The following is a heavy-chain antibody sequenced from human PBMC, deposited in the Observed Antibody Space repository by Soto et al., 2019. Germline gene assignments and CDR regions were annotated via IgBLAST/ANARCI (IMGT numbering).Heavy chain of an antibody. CDR1: GDNFSSYA. J-gene: IGHJ4*02. D-gene: IGHD3-22*01. CDR3: ARVGPAHYYDSSGYYSPLDY. V-gene: IGHV1-69*01. CDR2: IIPMFGTA. Sequence: QVQLVQSGAEVKKPGSSVKVSCKASGDNFSSYAINWVRQAPGQGLEWMGGIIPMFGTANYAQKFKGRVTITAGESTSTVYMELSSLSSEDTAVYYCARVGPAHYYDSSGYYSPLDYWGQGTLVTVSS.